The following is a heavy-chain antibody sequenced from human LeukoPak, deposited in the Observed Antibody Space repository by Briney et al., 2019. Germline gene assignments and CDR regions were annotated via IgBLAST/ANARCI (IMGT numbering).Heavy chain of an antibody. Sequence: PSETLSLTCTVSGGSISSSSYYWSWIRQPPGKGLEWIGYIYYSGSTNYNPSLKSRVTISVDTSKNQFSLKLSSVTAADTAVYYCARETLTAQIDYWGQGTLVTVSS. CDR2: IYYSGST. J-gene: IGHJ4*02. CDR1: GGSISSSSYY. CDR3: ARETLTAQIDY. V-gene: IGHV4-61*01.